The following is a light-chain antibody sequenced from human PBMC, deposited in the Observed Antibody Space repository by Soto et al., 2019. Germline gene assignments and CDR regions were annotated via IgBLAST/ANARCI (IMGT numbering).Light chain of an antibody. CDR1: QSIGTNY. V-gene: IGKV3-20*01. CDR2: AAS. CDR3: QQYSSTPRT. Sequence: ENRLTQSPGTLSLSPGERATLSCRVSQSIGTNYVAWFQQKPGQAPTLLIYAASRRATGIPDRFSGSGSGTEFTLTISRLEPEDFAVNFCQQYSSTPRTFGQGTKVEFK. J-gene: IGKJ1*01.